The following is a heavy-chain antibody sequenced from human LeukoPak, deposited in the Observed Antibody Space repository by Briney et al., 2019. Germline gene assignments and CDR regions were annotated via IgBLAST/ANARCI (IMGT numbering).Heavy chain of an antibody. CDR2: INPSGGST. CDR3: ARAVAPRPNGRNWFDP. J-gene: IGHJ5*02. Sequence: ASVKVSCKASGYTFTTYYMHWVRQAPGQGLEWMGIINPSGGSTSYAQKFQGRATMTRDTSTSTVYMELSSLRSEDTAVYYCARAVAPRPNGRNWFDPWGQGTLVTVSS. D-gene: IGHD6-6*01. V-gene: IGHV1-46*01. CDR1: GYTFTTYY.